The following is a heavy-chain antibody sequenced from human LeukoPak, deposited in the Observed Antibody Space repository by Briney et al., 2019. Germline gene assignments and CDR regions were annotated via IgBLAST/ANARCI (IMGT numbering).Heavy chain of an antibody. CDR1: GFTFSSSA. J-gene: IGHJ6*04. D-gene: IGHD3-10*02. CDR3: AELGITTIGGV. Sequence: GGSLRLSCAASGFTFSSSAMSWVRQAPGKGLEWVSGISGSGGGSSTYYADSVKGRFTISRDNSKNSLYLQMNSLRAEDTAVYYCAELGITTIGGVWGKGTTVTISS. CDR2: ISGSGGGSST. V-gene: IGHV3-23*01.